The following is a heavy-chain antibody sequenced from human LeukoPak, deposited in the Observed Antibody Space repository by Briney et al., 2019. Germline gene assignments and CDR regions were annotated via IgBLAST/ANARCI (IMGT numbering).Heavy chain of an antibody. CDR1: GGSISRSSYY. Sequence: SETLSLTCTVSGGSISRSSYYWGWIRQPPGKGLEWIGSIYYSGRTYYNPSLKSRVTISVDTSKNQFSLKLSSVTAADTAVYYCARLARRYGGTTLYYFDYWGQGTLVTVSS. J-gene: IGHJ4*02. CDR3: ARLARRYGGTTLYYFDY. CDR2: IYYSGRT. V-gene: IGHV4-39*01. D-gene: IGHD1-26*01.